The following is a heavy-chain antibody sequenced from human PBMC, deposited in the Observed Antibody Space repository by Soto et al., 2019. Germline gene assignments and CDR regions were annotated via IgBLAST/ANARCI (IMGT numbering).Heavy chain of an antibody. V-gene: IGHV3-48*01. CDR1: GFTFNSFS. Sequence: VQLVESGGGLVQPGGSLRLSCAASGFTFNSFSMIWVRQLPGRGLEWVSYISDTRRTRYYGDSVEGRFTVSRDNARNSLSLQMNRPRVEDTGIYYCARLASAALELRFFDFWGQGTLVSVSS. CDR2: ISDTRRTR. CDR3: ARLASAALELRFFDF. J-gene: IGHJ4*02. D-gene: IGHD1-1*01.